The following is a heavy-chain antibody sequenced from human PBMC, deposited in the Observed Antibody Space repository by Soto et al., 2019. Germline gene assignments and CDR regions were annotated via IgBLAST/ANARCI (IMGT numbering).Heavy chain of an antibody. CDR1: GGSMRSYY. V-gene: IGHV4-59*01. D-gene: IGHD3-10*01. CDR2: IYYSVST. Sequence: SETLSLTCSVSGGSMRSYYWSWIRQPQGRGLEWIGYIYYSVSTNYNPSLKSRVTMSVDTPKNQFSLKLSSVTAADTAVYYCARRGYGPGFPYYYGMDVWGQGTTVTVFS. J-gene: IGHJ6*02. CDR3: ARRGYGPGFPYYYGMDV.